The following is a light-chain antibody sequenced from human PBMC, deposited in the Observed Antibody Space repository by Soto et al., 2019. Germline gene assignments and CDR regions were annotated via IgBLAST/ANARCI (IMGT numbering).Light chain of an antibody. CDR1: SSDIGGYNS. Sequence: QSALTQPASVSGSPGQSITISCTGTSSDIGGYNSVSWYQQHPGKAPKLMIYEVNNRPSGVSNRFSGSKSGNTASLTISGLQAEDEADYYCSSYTGSSTLVFGAGTKLTVL. V-gene: IGLV2-14*01. J-gene: IGLJ1*01. CDR2: EVN. CDR3: SSYTGSSTLV.